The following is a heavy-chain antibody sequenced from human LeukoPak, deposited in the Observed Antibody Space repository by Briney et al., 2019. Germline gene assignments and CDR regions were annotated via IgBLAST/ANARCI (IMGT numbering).Heavy chain of an antibody. V-gene: IGHV3-74*01. CDR3: ARGGSTYFQH. Sequence: GGSLRLSCVASGFTFSSYWMHWVRQAPGKGLVWVSRIHSDGSSTNYADSVKGRHTISRDNAKNTLFLQMNSLRAKDTAVYYCARGGSTYFQHWGQGTLVTVSS. D-gene: IGHD5/OR15-5a*01. J-gene: IGHJ1*01. CDR2: IHSDGSST. CDR1: GFTFSSYW.